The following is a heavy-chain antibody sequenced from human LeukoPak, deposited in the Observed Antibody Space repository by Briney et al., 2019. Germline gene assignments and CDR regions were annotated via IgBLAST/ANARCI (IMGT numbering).Heavy chain of an antibody. D-gene: IGHD6-13*01. Sequence: GGSLRLSCAASGFTFSSYGMHWVRQAPGKGLEWVAFIRYDGSNKYYADSVKGRFTISRDNSKNTLYLQMNSLRAEDTAVYYCAKDSSWLQIVAAGSLDYWGQGTLVTVSS. CDR3: AKDSSWLQIVAAGSLDY. V-gene: IGHV3-30*02. CDR1: GFTFSSYG. J-gene: IGHJ4*02. CDR2: IRYDGSNK.